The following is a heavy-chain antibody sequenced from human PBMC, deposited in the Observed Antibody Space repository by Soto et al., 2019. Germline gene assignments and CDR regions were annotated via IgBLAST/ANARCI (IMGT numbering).Heavy chain of an antibody. V-gene: IGHV3-7*01. Sequence: EIQLVECGGGLVQPGGSLRLSCEASGFTFRYYWMNWAGQARGKGLEWVANIKQDGSEIYYVDAVKGRFTISRDNAENSLYLQMNSLRAEDTAVYYCAIPARGDDYSAWGQGTLVTVSS. CDR1: GFTFRYYW. J-gene: IGHJ1*01. D-gene: IGHD4-4*01. CDR3: AIPARGDDYSA. CDR2: IKQDGSEI.